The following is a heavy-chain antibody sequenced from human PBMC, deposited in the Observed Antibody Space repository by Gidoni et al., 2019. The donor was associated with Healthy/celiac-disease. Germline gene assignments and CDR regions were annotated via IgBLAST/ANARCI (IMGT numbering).Heavy chain of an antibody. D-gene: IGHD2-2*01. V-gene: IGHV4-39*01. J-gene: IGHJ3*02. Sequence: QLQLQESGPGLVKPSETLSLTCTVAGGSISSSSYYWGWIRQPPGKGLEWIGSLYYSGSTSYTPSLKSRVTISVDTSKTQFSLKLSSVTAADTAVYYCATSSSGRYQLPGPDAFDIWGQGTMVTVSS. CDR2: LYYSGST. CDR3: ATSSSGRYQLPGPDAFDI. CDR1: GGSISSSSYY.